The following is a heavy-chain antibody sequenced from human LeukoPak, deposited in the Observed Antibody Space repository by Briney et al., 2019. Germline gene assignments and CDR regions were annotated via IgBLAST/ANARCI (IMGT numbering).Heavy chain of an antibody. V-gene: IGHV3-30*04. D-gene: IGHD3-22*01. Sequence: GGSLRLSCAASGFTFSSYAMHWVRQAPGKGLEWVAVISYDGSNKYYADSVKGRFTISRDNSKNTLYLQMNSLRAEDTAVYYCARALGSGYHHDAFDIWGQGTMVTVSS. CDR3: ARALGSGYHHDAFDI. CDR1: GFTFSSYA. J-gene: IGHJ3*02. CDR2: ISYDGSNK.